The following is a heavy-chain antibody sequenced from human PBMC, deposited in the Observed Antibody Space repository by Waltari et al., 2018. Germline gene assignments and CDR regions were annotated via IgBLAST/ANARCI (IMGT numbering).Heavy chain of an antibody. J-gene: IGHJ6*03. D-gene: IGHD4-4*01. CDR3: ARDVGWDDYKRYYMDV. V-gene: IGHV3-74*01. CDR2: INAYGRAI. Sequence: EVQLVESGGGLVQPGGSLSPACAASGFTFTPARMHLAPPTLGKGLVWVSLINAYGRAILYADSVKGRFTMSRDNAKDTLYLQMNSLRGEDTAVYYCARDVGWDDYKRYYMDVWGKGTTVTVSS. CDR1: GFTFTPAR.